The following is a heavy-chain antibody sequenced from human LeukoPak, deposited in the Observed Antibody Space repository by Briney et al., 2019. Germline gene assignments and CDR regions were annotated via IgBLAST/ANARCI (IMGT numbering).Heavy chain of an antibody. CDR2: IYYSGTT. Sequence: SETLSLTCTVSGGSISSYYWSWIRQPPGKGLEGVGYIYYSGTTNYNPSLKSRVTISVDTSKNQFSLKLSSVTAADTAVYYCARGVYIAAAQYGYWGQGTLVTVSS. CDR3: ARGVYIAAAQYGY. D-gene: IGHD6-13*01. J-gene: IGHJ4*02. V-gene: IGHV4-59*01. CDR1: GGSISSYY.